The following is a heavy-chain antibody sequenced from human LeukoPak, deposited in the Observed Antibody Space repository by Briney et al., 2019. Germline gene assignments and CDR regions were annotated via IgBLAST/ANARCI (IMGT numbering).Heavy chain of an antibody. CDR2: INPNSGGT. V-gene: IGHV1-2*02. CDR3: ARVRDDFWSGYYYFDY. CDR1: GYTFTGYY. J-gene: IGHJ4*02. Sequence: ASVKVSCKASGYTFTGYYMHWVRQAPGQGLEWMGWINPNSGGTNYAQKLQGRVTMTRDTSISTAYMELSRLRSDDTAVYYCARVRDDFWSGYYYFDYWGQGTLVTVSS. D-gene: IGHD3-3*01.